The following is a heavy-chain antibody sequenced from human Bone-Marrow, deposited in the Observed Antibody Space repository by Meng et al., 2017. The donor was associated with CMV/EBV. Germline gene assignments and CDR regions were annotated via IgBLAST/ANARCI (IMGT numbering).Heavy chain of an antibody. CDR2: INHSGST. J-gene: IGHJ4*02. V-gene: IGHV4-34*01. CDR1: GGSFSGYY. Sequence: GSLRLSCAVYGGSFSGYYWSWIRQPPGKGLEWIGEINHSGSTNYNPSLKSRVTISVDTSKNQFSLKLSSVTAADTAVYYCVTRYSSGWTYDYWGQGTLVTVYS. CDR3: VTRYSSGWTYDY. D-gene: IGHD6-19*01.